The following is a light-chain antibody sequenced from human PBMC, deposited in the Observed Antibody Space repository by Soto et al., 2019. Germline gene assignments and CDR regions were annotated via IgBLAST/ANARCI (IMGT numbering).Light chain of an antibody. Sequence: AIRMTQSPSSLSASTGDRVTITCRASQGISSYLAWYQQKPGKAPKLLIYAASTLQSGVQSRFSGSGSETDFTLTISCLQSEDFATYDGQQYYSYPRTFGQGTKVEIK. V-gene: IGKV1-8*01. CDR3: QQYYSYPRT. CDR2: AAS. J-gene: IGKJ1*01. CDR1: QGISSY.